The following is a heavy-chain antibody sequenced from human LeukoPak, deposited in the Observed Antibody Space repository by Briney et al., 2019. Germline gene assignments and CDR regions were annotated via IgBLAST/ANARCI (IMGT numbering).Heavy chain of an antibody. V-gene: IGHV4-59*11. J-gene: IGHJ4*02. CDR1: GGSISSHY. CDR3: ARQWVRGSFDY. CDR2: IYYSGST. Sequence: SETLSLTCTVSGGSISSHYWSWIRQPPGKGLEWIGYIYYSGSTNYNPSLKSRVTISVDTSKNQFSLKPSSVTAADTAVYYCARQWVRGSFDYWGQGALVTVSS. D-gene: IGHD3-10*01.